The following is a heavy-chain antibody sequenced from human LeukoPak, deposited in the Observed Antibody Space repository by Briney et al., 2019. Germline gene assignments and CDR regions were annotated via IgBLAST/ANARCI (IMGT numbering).Heavy chain of an antibody. CDR1: GYTLTELS. J-gene: IGHJ6*02. V-gene: IGHV1-24*01. CDR3: ARDGSSGYSSSWYKAIYYYYGMDV. CDR2: FDPEDGET. D-gene: IGHD6-13*01. Sequence: ASVKVSCKVSGYTLTELSMHWVRQAPGKGLEWMGGFDPEDGETIYAQKFQGRVTMTTDTSTSTAYMELRSLRSDDTAVYYCARDGSSGYSSSWYKAIYYYYGMDVWGQGTTVTVSS.